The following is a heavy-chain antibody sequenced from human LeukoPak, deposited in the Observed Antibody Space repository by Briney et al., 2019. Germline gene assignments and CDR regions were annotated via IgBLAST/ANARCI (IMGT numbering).Heavy chain of an antibody. D-gene: IGHD3-10*01. V-gene: IGHV3-74*01. CDR1: GFTFNSYW. J-gene: IGHJ4*02. CDR2: ISTDGSDT. Sequence: GGSLRLSCVASGFTFNSYWMHWVRQAPGKGLVWVSGISTDGSDTRYADSVKGRLTISRDNAKNTLYLQLNNLRGEDTAVYYCARDFKDRGVWGQGTLVTVSS. CDR3: ARDFKDRGV.